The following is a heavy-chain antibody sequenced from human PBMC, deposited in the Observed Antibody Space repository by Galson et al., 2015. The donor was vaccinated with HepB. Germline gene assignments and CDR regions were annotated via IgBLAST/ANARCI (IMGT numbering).Heavy chain of an antibody. J-gene: IGHJ4*02. V-gene: IGHV3-30*03. CDR1: GFTFSDFG. Sequence: SLRLSCAASGFTFSDFGMHWVRQAPGKGLEWVSGISYDGRNKYYADNVKGRFTISRDNFKNTVYLQMNSLKADDTAVYFCARDRGAVGALDYWGQGTLVTVSP. CDR3: ARDRGAVGALDY. CDR2: ISYDGRNK. D-gene: IGHD1-26*01.